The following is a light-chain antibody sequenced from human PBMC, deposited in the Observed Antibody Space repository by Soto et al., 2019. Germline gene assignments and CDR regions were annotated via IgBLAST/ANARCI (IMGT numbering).Light chain of an antibody. CDR2: EVT. J-gene: IGLJ1*01. CDR3: SSYTNINTRACV. Sequence: QSALTQPASVSGSPGQSITISCTGTSGDIGSYNRVSWYQQHPGKAPKLIIYEVTDRPSGVSNRFSGSKSGNTASLTISGLQAEDEAEYYCSSYTNINTRACVFGIGTKLTVL. V-gene: IGLV2-14*01. CDR1: SGDIGSYNR.